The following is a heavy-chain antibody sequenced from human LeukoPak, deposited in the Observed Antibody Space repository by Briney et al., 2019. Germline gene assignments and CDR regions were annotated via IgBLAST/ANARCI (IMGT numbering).Heavy chain of an antibody. CDR3: ARFGPRYYDILTGYLGNAFDI. Sequence: SETLSLTCAVYGGSFSGYYWSWIRQPPGKGLEWIGEINHSGSTNYNPSLKSRVTISVDTSKNQFSLKLSSVTAADTAVYYCARFGPRYYDILTGYLGNAFDIWGQGTMVTVSS. CDR2: INHSGST. D-gene: IGHD3-9*01. CDR1: GGSFSGYY. J-gene: IGHJ3*02. V-gene: IGHV4-34*01.